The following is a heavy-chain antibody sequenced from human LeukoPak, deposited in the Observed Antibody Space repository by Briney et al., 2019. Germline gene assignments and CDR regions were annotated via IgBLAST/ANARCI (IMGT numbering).Heavy chain of an antibody. V-gene: IGHV3-30*04. J-gene: IGHJ6*02. CDR2: ISYDGSNK. D-gene: IGHD1-26*01. Sequence: GGSLRLSCAASGFTLSSYAMHWVRQAPGKGLEWVAVISYDGSNKYYADSVKGRFTISRDNSKNTLYLQMNSLRAENTAVYYCARGIRGSYYRTTLYYYYGMDVWGQGTTVTVSS. CDR3: ARGIRGSYYRTTLYYYYGMDV. CDR1: GFTLSSYA.